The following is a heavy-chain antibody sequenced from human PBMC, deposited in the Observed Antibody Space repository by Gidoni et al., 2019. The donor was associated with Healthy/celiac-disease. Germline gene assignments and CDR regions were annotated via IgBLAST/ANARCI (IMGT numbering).Heavy chain of an antibody. CDR2: ISSNGGST. CDR3: VKGPDGDYEFGYGMDV. V-gene: IGHV3-64D*09. Sequence: EVQLVESGGGLVQPGGSLRLSCSASGFTFSSYAMHWVRQAPGKGMEYVSAISSNGGSTYYADSVKGRFTISRDNSKNTLYLQMSSLRAEDTAVYYCVKGPDGDYEFGYGMDVWGQGTTVTVSS. J-gene: IGHJ6*02. CDR1: GFTFSSYA. D-gene: IGHD4-17*01.